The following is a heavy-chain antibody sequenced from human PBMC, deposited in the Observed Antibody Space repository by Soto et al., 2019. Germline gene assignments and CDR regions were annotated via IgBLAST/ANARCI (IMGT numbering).Heavy chain of an antibody. J-gene: IGHJ3*02. Sequence: PGESLKISCKGSGYSFPSYWIGWVRQMPGKGLEWMGIIYPGDSDTRYSPSFHGQVTISADKSISTAYLQWSSLKASDTAMYYCAIPPPCGYSSSHGPDAFDIWGQGTMVTVSS. CDR3: AIPPPCGYSSSHGPDAFDI. V-gene: IGHV5-51*01. CDR1: GYSFPSYW. D-gene: IGHD6-13*01. CDR2: IYPGDSDT.